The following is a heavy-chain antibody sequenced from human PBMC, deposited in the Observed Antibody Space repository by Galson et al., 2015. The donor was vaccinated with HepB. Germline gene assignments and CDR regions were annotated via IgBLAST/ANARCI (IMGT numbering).Heavy chain of an antibody. Sequence: SLRLSCAASGFTFSAYTMNWVRRAPGKGLESIAYISTNGATIYYADSVKGRFTVSRDNARNSLYLQTNSLRDQDTAVYSCVRVFFGSERYSAYWYFDLWGRGTLVTVSS. CDR1: GFTFSAYT. J-gene: IGHJ2*01. D-gene: IGHD3-10*01. CDR2: ISTNGATI. CDR3: VRVFFGSERYSAYWYFDL. V-gene: IGHV3-48*02.